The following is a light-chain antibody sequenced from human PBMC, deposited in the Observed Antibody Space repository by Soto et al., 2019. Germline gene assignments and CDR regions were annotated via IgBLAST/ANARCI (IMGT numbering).Light chain of an antibody. CDR1: SSDVGHYKF. V-gene: IGLV2-14*01. J-gene: IGLJ3*02. CDR2: EVT. Sequence: QSALTQPASVSGSPGQSITISCTGTSSDVGHYKFVSWYQQHPGKAPKLMIYEVTNRPSGVSNRFSGSKSGNTASLSISGLQAEDEAEYYCSSYTTKSMVVFGGGTKLTFL. CDR3: SSYTTKSMVV.